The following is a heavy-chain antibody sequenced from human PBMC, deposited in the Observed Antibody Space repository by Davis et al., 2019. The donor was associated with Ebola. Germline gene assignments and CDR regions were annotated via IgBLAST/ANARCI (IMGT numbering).Heavy chain of an antibody. D-gene: IGHD3-10*01. V-gene: IGHV1-3*01. Sequence: ASVKVSCKASGDTFTKFAVHWVRQALGQRLEWMGWINAGRGYTRYSQKLQGRITITRDTSATTVYVEVRRLSSEDTAVYYCATPDGDTSAGGFDVWGQGTMVIVSS. J-gene: IGHJ3*01. CDR1: GDTFTKFA. CDR3: ATPDGDTSAGGFDV. CDR2: INAGRGYT.